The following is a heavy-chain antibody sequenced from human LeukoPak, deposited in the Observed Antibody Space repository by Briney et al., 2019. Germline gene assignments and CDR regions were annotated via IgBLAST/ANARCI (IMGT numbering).Heavy chain of an antibody. D-gene: IGHD3-3*01. J-gene: IGHJ6*03. Sequence: PGGSLRLSCAASGFTFSSYSMNWVRQAPGKGLEGVCFIRRKDYGATTEYAASVKGRFTISRDDSKSIAYLQMNSLKTEDTAVYYCTVPYPTFLELFYYYLDVWGKGTTVTVSS. CDR1: GFTFSSYS. CDR3: TVPYPTFLELFYYYLDV. CDR2: IRRKDYGATT. V-gene: IGHV3-49*04.